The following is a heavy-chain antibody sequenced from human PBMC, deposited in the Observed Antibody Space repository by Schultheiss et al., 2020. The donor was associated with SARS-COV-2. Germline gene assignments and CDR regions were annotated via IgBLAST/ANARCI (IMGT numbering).Heavy chain of an antibody. D-gene: IGHD3-10*01. Sequence: SETLSLTCTVSGGSISSGGYYWSWIRQHPGKGLEWIGEINHGGSTNYNPSLKSRVTISVDTSKNQFSLKLSSVTAADTAVYYCARDSGSLDAFDIWGQGTMVTVSS. CDR3: ARDSGSLDAFDI. CDR1: GGSISSGGYY. V-gene: IGHV4-30-2*01. CDR2: INHGGST. J-gene: IGHJ3*02.